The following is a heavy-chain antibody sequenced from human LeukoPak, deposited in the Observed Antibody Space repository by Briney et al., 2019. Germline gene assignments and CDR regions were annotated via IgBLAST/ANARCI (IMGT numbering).Heavy chain of an antibody. D-gene: IGHD3-3*01. CDR3: ARAPRSLYYDFWSGYYFNYYMDV. Sequence: SETLSLTCAVSGGSISSGGYSWSWIRQPPGKGLEWIGYIYYSGSTNYNPSLKSRVTISVDTSKNQFSLKLSSVTAADTAVYYCARAPRSLYYDFWSGYYFNYYMDVWGKGTTVTVSS. CDR2: IYYSGST. J-gene: IGHJ6*03. CDR1: GGSISSGGYS. V-gene: IGHV4-61*08.